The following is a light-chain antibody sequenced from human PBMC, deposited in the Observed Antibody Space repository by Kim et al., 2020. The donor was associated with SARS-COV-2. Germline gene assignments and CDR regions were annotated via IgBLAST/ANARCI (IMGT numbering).Light chain of an antibody. J-gene: IGKJ2*03. CDR2: QVS. Sequence: QPASISCRSSQSLVHSDGHIYLNWFLRRPGQSPRRLIYQVSNRDSGVPDRFNGSGSGSDFTLKISRVEAEDLGLYYCMQGTLWPYSFGQGTKLEI. CDR1: QSLVHSDGHIY. CDR3: MQGTLWPYS. V-gene: IGKV2-30*02.